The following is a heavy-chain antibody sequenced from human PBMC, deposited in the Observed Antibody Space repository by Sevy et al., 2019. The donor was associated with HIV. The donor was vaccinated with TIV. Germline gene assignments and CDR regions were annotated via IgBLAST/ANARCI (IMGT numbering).Heavy chain of an antibody. Sequence: GGSLRLSCAASGITLTPYWMHWVRQVPGKGLVWVSRINSDGGSTSYAESVKGRFTIARDNGKNTLYLQMKSLRVEDTAVYFCSRGLYYYDMRGHQEPGDYWGQGVLVTVSS. J-gene: IGHJ4*02. CDR2: INSDGGST. D-gene: IGHD3-22*01. CDR1: GITLTPYW. CDR3: SRGLYYYDMRGHQEPGDY. V-gene: IGHV3-74*01.